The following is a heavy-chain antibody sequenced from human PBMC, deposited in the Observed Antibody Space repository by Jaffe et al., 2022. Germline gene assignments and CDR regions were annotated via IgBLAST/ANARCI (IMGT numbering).Heavy chain of an antibody. J-gene: IGHJ6*03. CDR3: ARGVCTNCYLFYMDV. V-gene: IGHV3-23*01. CDR1: GFTFSSYA. Sequence: EVQLLESGGGLVQPGGSLRLSCAASGFTFSSYAMSWVRRAPGKGLEWVSSISGSGGTTAYADSLRGRFTISRDNSKNTLYLQMNSLRAEDTAVYYCARGVCTNCYLFYMDVWGKGTTVAVSS. D-gene: IGHD2-2*01. CDR2: ISGSGGTT.